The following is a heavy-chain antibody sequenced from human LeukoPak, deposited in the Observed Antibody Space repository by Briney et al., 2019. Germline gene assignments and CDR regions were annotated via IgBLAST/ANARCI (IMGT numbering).Heavy chain of an antibody. CDR1: GGSISSGGYY. Sequence: PSQTLSLTCTVSGGSISSGGYYWSWIRQPPGKGLEWIGYIYHSGSTYYNPSLKSRVTISVDRSKNQFSLKLSSVTAADTAVYYCARAPITGTERYYFDYWGQGTLVTVSS. CDR2: IYHSGST. CDR3: ARAPITGTERYYFDY. V-gene: IGHV4-30-2*01. D-gene: IGHD1-20*01. J-gene: IGHJ4*02.